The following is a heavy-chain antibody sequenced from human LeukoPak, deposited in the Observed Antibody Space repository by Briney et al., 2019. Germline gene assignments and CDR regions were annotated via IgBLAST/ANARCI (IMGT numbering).Heavy chain of an antibody. CDR3: ARLPPRYSSSLIPWFDP. V-gene: IGHV1-8*01. Sequence: ASVKVSCKASGYTFTSYDINWVRQATGQGLEWMGWMNPNSGNTGYAQKFQGRVTMTRNTSINTAYMELSSLRSEDTAVYYCARLPPRYSSSLIPWFDPWGQGTLVTVSS. D-gene: IGHD6-13*01. CDR1: GYTFTSYD. CDR2: MNPNSGNT. J-gene: IGHJ5*02.